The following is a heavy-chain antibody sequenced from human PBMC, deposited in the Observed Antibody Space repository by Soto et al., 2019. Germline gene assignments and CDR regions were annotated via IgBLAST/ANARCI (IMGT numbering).Heavy chain of an antibody. CDR3: ARAHCSGGSCYSVQHWFDP. CDR2: MYHSGST. J-gene: IGHJ5*02. Sequence: QVQLQESGPGLVKPSGTLSLTCAVSGGSISSSNWWSWVRQPPGKGLEWIGEMYHSGSTNHNPSRTSRVTRAVDKSKNQFSLKLSSVTAADTAVYYCARAHCSGGSCYSVQHWFDPWGQGTLVTVSS. V-gene: IGHV4-4*02. D-gene: IGHD2-15*01. CDR1: GGSISSSNW.